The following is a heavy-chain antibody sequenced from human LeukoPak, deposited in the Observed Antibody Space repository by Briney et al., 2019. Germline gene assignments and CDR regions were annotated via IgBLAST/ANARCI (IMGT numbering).Heavy chain of an antibody. CDR3: ARHGSPEPLWFEELLRPFDY. CDR2: IYTSGST. J-gene: IGHJ4*02. V-gene: IGHV4-61*02. Sequence: PSETLSLTCTVSGGSISSGSCYWSWIRQPAGKGLEWIGRIYTSGSTNYNPSLKSRVTISVDTSKNQFSLKLSAVTAADTAEYYCARHGSPEPLWFEELLRPFDYWGQGTLVTVSS. CDR1: GGSISSGSCY. D-gene: IGHD3-10*01.